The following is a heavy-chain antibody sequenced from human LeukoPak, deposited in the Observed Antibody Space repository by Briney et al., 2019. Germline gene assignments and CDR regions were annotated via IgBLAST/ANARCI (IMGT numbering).Heavy chain of an antibody. V-gene: IGHV4-59*01. CDR2: ISYSGST. J-gene: IGHJ2*01. CDR1: GGSISPYY. CDR3: AKDPPRGSYFDL. Sequence: SETLSLTCTVSGGSISPYYWNWIRQPPGKGLEWIGYISYSGSTNYNPSLKSRVTMSVHTSKNQFSLKLNPVTAADTAVYYCAKDPPRGSYFDLWGRGTLVTVSS. D-gene: IGHD3-10*01.